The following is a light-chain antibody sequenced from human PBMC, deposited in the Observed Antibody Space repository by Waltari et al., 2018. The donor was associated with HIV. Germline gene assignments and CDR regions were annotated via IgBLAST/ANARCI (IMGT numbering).Light chain of an antibody. CDR3: AAWDDTMNGGV. V-gene: IGLV1-44*01. CDR2: NND. J-gene: IGLJ1*01. CDR1: ISTIGRNS. Sequence: QSVLTQPPSASGTPGQRVTISCSGSISTIGRNSVNWYPQFPGTAPKLLIYNNDHRPSGVPDRFSGSQSGTSASLAISGLQSEDEADYYCAAWDDTMNGGVFGTGTKVIVL.